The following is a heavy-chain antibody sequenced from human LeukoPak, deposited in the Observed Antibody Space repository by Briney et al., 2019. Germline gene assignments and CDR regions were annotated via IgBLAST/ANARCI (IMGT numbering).Heavy chain of an antibody. V-gene: IGHV3-48*03. D-gene: IGHD3-9*01. Sequence: GGSLRLSCAASGFTFSSYEMNWVSQAPGKGLEWVSYISSSGSTIYYADSVKGRFTISRDNAKNSLYLQMNSLRAEDTAVYYCARDGGYDILTGYYYYYGMDVWGKGTTVTVSS. J-gene: IGHJ6*04. CDR2: ISSSGSTI. CDR3: ARDGGYDILTGYYYYYGMDV. CDR1: GFTFSSYE.